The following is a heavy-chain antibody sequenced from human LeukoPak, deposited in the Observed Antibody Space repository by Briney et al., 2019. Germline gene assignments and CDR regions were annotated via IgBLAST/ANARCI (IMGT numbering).Heavy chain of an antibody. Sequence: SETLSLTCTVSGGSISSYYWSWIRQPPGKGLEWIGYIYYSGSTNYNPSLKSRVTISVDTSKNQFSLKLSSVTAADTAVYYCAREPNWGFDVWGQGTLVTVSS. CDR2: IYYSGST. CDR1: GGSISSYY. J-gene: IGHJ4*02. CDR3: AREPNWGFDV. D-gene: IGHD7-27*01. V-gene: IGHV4-59*01.